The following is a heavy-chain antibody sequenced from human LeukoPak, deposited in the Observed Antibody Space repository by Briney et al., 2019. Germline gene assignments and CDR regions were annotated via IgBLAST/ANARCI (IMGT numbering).Heavy chain of an antibody. Sequence: PGGSLRLSCAASGFAFSRYWMHWIRQAPGKGLVWVSAIYTDGTTKRYADSVKGRFTISRDNAKNTLYLQMNSLSVEDTAVYYCASLVVTDDWVFDNWGQGTMVTVSS. V-gene: IGHV3-74*01. J-gene: IGHJ3*02. D-gene: IGHD2-21*02. CDR1: GFAFSRYW. CDR2: IYTDGTTK. CDR3: ASLVVTDDWVFDN.